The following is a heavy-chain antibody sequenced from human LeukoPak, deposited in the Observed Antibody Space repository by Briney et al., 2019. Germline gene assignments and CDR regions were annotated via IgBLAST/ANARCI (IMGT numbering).Heavy chain of an antibody. D-gene: IGHD3-3*01. J-gene: IGHJ3*02. CDR2: IKQDGSEK. CDR1: GFTFTTQG. CDR3: ARDLILLRFLEWLEDAFDI. Sequence: GGSLRLSCGASGFTFTTQGMIWVRQAPGKGLEWVANIKQDGSEKYYVDSVKGRFTISRDNAKNSLYLQMNSLRAEDTAVYYCARDLILLRFLEWLEDAFDIWGQGTMVTVSS. V-gene: IGHV3-7*01.